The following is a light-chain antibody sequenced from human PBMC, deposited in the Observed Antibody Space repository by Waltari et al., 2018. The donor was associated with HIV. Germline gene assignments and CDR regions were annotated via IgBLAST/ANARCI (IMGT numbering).Light chain of an antibody. CDR2: KAS. J-gene: IGKJ1*01. Sequence: DIQMTQSPSTLSASVGDRVTITCRASQNINSWLALYQQKPGKAPKLLIYKASSLESGVPSRFSGSRSGTEFTLTISSLQPDDFATYYCQQYNTFSTFGQGTKVEIK. V-gene: IGKV1-5*03. CDR3: QQYNTFST. CDR1: QNINSW.